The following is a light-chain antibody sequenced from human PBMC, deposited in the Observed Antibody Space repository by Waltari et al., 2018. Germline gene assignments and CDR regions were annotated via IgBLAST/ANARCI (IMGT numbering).Light chain of an antibody. J-gene: IGLJ3*02. CDR1: SSDAGGYNY. CDR3: SSYTSSNTWV. V-gene: IGLV2-14*01. Sequence: QSALTQPASVSGSPGQSITISCPGTSSDAGGYNYVSWYQQHPGKAPKLMIYDVSERPSGVSNHFSGSKSGNTASLTISGLQAEDEADYYCSSYTSSNTWVFGGGTKLTVL. CDR2: DVS.